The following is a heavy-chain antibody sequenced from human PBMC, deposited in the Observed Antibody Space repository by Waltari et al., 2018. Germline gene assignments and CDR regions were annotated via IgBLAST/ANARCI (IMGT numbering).Heavy chain of an antibody. V-gene: IGHV4-34*01. CDR3: AREEVYCSGGSCYSLYGWFDT. CDR1: GGSFSGYS. J-gene: IGHJ5*02. CDR2: SNHSGST. D-gene: IGHD2-15*01. Sequence: QEQLQQWGAGLLKPSETLSLTCAVYGGSFSGYSWRWLRQPPGKGLEWIGESNHSGSTNYNPSLKSRVTISVDTSKNQFSLKLSSVTAADTAVYYCAREEVYCSGGSCYSLYGWFDTWGQGTLVTVSS.